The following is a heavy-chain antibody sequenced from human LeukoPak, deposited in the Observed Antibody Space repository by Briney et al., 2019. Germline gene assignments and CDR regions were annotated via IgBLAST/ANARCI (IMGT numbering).Heavy chain of an antibody. CDR3: ARDSDIAARPDNWFDP. J-gene: IGHJ5*02. Sequence: GASVKVSCKASGGTFSSYAISWVRQAPGQGLEWMGGIIPIFGTANYAQKFQGRVTFTADESTSTAYMELSSLRSEDTAVYYCARDSDIAARPDNWFDPWGQRTLVTVSS. CDR1: GGTFSSYA. V-gene: IGHV1-69*13. CDR2: IIPIFGTA. D-gene: IGHD6-6*01.